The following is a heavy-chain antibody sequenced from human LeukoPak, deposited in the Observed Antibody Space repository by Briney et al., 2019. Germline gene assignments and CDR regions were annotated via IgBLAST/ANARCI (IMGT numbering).Heavy chain of an antibody. D-gene: IGHD3-22*01. CDR3: AKTRQRYYYDSSGYLDY. J-gene: IGHJ4*02. CDR2: ISGSGGST. CDR1: GFTFSSYA. V-gene: IGHV3-23*01. Sequence: GSLRLSCAASGFTFSSYAMSWVRQAPGKGLEWASAISGSGGSTYYADSVKGRFTISRDNSKNTLYLQMNSLRAEDTAVYYCAKTRQRYYYDSSGYLDYWGQGTLVTVSS.